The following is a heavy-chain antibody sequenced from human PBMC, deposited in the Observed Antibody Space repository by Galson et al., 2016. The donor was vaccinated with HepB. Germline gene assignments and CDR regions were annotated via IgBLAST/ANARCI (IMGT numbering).Heavy chain of an antibody. CDR3: ARDRQTYDGDCLDY. D-gene: IGHD4-17*01. Sequence: SLRLSCAASGFTFSKYAMHWVRQAPGKGLEWLAILPVDGISTFYADSVKGRFTISRDNSKDSLYLQINGLRPEDTGIYYCARDRQTYDGDCLDYWGQGTLVTVSS. J-gene: IGHJ4*02. CDR2: LPVDGIST. V-gene: IGHV3-30-3*01. CDR1: GFTFSKYA.